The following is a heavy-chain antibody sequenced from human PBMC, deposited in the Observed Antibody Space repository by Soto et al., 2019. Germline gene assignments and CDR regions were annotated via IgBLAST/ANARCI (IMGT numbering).Heavy chain of an antibody. J-gene: IGHJ4*02. Sequence: HPGGSLRLSCAASGFTFSSYGMHWVRQAPGKGLEWVAVIWYDGSNKYYADSVKGRFTISRDNSKNTLYLQMNSLRAEDTAVYYCARDISSGYYCQFDYWGQGTLVTVSS. CDR3: ARDISSGYYCQFDY. D-gene: IGHD3-22*01. V-gene: IGHV3-33*01. CDR2: IWYDGSNK. CDR1: GFTFSSYG.